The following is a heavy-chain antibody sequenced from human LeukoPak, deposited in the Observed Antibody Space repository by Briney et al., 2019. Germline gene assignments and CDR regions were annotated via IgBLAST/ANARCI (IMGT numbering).Heavy chain of an antibody. CDR2: INPSGGST. J-gene: IGHJ5*02. V-gene: IGHV1-46*01. D-gene: IGHD4-23*01. CDR3: ARRTTVVTPGWFDP. CDR1: GGTFSSYA. Sequence: GSSVKVSCKASGGTFSSYAISWVRQAPGQGLEWMGIINPSGGSTSYAQKFQGRVTMTRDTSTSTVYMELSSLRSEDTAVYYCARRTTVVTPGWFDPWGQGTLVTVSS.